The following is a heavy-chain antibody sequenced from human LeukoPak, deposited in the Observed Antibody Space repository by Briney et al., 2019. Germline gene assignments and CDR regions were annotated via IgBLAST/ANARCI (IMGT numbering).Heavy chain of an antibody. CDR3: AKTPTDYYYYGMDV. Sequence: GGSLRLSCAASGLTFSSYAMSWVRQAPGKGLEWVSAISGSGGSTYYADSVKGRFTISRDNSKNTLYLQMNSLRAEDTAVYYCAKTPTDYYYYGMDVWGQGTTVTVSS. CDR2: ISGSGGST. V-gene: IGHV3-23*01. J-gene: IGHJ6*02. CDR1: GLTFSSYA.